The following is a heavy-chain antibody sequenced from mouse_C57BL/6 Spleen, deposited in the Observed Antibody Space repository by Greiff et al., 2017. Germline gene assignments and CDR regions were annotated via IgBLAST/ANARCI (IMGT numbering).Heavy chain of an antibody. CDR2: ISDGGSYT. V-gene: IGHV5-4*01. CDR3: ARGEVYFDY. J-gene: IGHJ2*01. Sequence: EVQGVESGGGLVKPGGSLKLSCAASGFTFSSYAMSWVRQTPEKRLEWVATISDGGSYTYYPDNVKGRFTISRDNAKNNLYLQMSHLKSEDTAMYYCARGEVYFDYWGQGTTLTVSS. CDR1: GFTFSSYA.